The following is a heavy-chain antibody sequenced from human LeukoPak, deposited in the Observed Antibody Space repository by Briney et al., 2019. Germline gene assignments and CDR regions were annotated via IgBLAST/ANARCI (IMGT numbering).Heavy chain of an antibody. CDR2: INPSGGST. CDR3: ARGVPSWYCSGGSCQTNWFDP. Sequence: GASVKVSCKASGYTFTSYGISWVRQAPGQGLEWMGIINPSGGSTSYAQKFQGRVTMTRDTSTSTVYMELSSLRSEDTAVYYCARGVPSWYCSGGSCQTNWFDPWGQGTLVTVSS. V-gene: IGHV1-46*01. J-gene: IGHJ5*02. CDR1: GYTFTSYG. D-gene: IGHD2-15*01.